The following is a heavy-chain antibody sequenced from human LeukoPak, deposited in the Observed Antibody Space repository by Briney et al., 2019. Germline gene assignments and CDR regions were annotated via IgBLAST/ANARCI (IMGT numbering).Heavy chain of an antibody. CDR3: ARTYYYDSSGWRLDY. D-gene: IGHD3-22*01. J-gene: IGHJ4*02. V-gene: IGHV3-30*03. CDR2: ISYDGSNE. Sequence: PGGSLRLSCAASGFTFSTYGMHWVRQAPGKGLEWVAIISYDGSNEYYADSVKGRFTTSRDHSKNTVSLQMNSLRAEDTAVYYCARTYYYDSSGWRLDYWGQGTLVTVSS. CDR1: GFTFSTYG.